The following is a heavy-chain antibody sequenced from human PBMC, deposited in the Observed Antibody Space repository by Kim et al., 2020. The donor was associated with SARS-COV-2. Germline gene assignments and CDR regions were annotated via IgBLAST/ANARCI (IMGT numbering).Heavy chain of an antibody. CDR2: NSWNSGSI. V-gene: IGHV3-9*01. D-gene: IGHD3-22*01. CDR1: GFTFDDYA. Sequence: GGSLRLSCAASGFTFDDYAMHWVRQAPGKGLEWVSGNSWNSGSIGYADSVKGRFTISRDNAKNSLYLQMNSLRAEDTALYYCAKDTNYDSSGNKVNGMDVWGQGTTVTVSS. J-gene: IGHJ6*02. CDR3: AKDTNYDSSGNKVNGMDV.